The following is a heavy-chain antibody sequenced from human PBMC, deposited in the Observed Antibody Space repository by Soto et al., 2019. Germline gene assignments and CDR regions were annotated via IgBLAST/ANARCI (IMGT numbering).Heavy chain of an antibody. CDR3: AQDGMFTAVGPAFLY. V-gene: IGHV3-23*01. D-gene: IGHD5-18*01. Sequence: GGSLRLSCAASGFTFSSYAMSWVRQAPGKGLEWVSTISGSGDSTYYADSVKGRFTISRDNSRNTLYLQLNSLRAEDTAEYYCAQDGMFTAVGPAFLYWGQGTLVTVSS. CDR2: ISGSGDST. J-gene: IGHJ4*02. CDR1: GFTFSSYA.